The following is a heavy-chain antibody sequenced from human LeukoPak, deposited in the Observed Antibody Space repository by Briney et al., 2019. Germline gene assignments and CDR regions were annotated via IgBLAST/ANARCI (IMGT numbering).Heavy chain of an antibody. J-gene: IGHJ4*02. CDR2: INPSGGST. Sequence: GASVKVSCKASGYTFTSYYMHWVRQAPGQGLEWMGIINPSGGSTSYAQKFQGRVTMTRDTSTSTVYMELSSLRSEDTAVYYCAKEGYTYYYDSSGSSPFDYWGQGTLVTVSS. V-gene: IGHV1-46*01. D-gene: IGHD3-22*01. CDR1: GYTFTSYY. CDR3: AKEGYTYYYDSSGSSPFDY.